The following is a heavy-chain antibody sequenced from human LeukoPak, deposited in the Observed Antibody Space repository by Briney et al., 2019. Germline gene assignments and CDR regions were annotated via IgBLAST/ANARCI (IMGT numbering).Heavy chain of an antibody. CDR2: IYYSGST. Sequence: SETLSLTCTVSGGSISSYYWSWLRQPPGKGLEWIGYIYYSGSTNYNPSLKSRVTISVDTSKNQFSLKLSSVTAADTAVYYCARVCGGDCLDAFDIWGQGTMVTVSS. CDR1: GGSISSYY. V-gene: IGHV4-59*01. J-gene: IGHJ3*02. CDR3: ARVCGGDCLDAFDI. D-gene: IGHD2-21*01.